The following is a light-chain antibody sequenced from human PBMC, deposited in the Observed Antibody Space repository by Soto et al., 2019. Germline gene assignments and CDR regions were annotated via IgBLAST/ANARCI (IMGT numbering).Light chain of an antibody. CDR1: SGHSSYI. Sequence: QLVLTQSSSASASLGSSVKLTCTLSSGHSSYIIAWHQQQSGKAPRYLMKLEGSGSYNKGSGVPDRFSGSSSGADRYLTISNLQFEDEADYYCETWDSNIHWVFGGGTKLTVL. CDR2: LEGSGSY. V-gene: IGLV4-60*02. J-gene: IGLJ3*02. CDR3: ETWDSNIHWV.